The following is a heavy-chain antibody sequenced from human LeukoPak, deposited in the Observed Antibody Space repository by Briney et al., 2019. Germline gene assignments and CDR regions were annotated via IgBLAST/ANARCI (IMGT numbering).Heavy chain of an antibody. J-gene: IGHJ5*02. CDR1: GYTFTSYG. V-gene: IGHV1-18*01. D-gene: IGHD3-22*01. Sequence: ASVKVSCKASGYTFTSYGISWVRQAPGQGLEWMGWISAYNGNTNYAQKLQGRVTMTTDTSTSTAYMELRSLRSDDTAVYYCARREYYDSSGYYSSWFDPWAREPWSPSPQ. CDR3: ARREYYDSSGYYSSWFDP. CDR2: ISAYNGNT.